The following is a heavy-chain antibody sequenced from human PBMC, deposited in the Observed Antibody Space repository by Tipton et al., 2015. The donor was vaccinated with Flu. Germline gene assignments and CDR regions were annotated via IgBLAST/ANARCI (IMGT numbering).Heavy chain of an antibody. CDR1: GYTFTSYY. Sequence: QLVQSGPEVKEPGASVKVSCKASGYTFTSYYMHWVRQAPGQGLEWMGWISAYNGNTRYEQKLQGRVTMSIDTSTSTAYMELRSLRSDDTAVYYCAKDSRFLEWLYQYFDYWGQGTLVTVSA. V-gene: IGHV1-18*04. J-gene: IGHJ4*02. CDR2: ISAYNGNT. D-gene: IGHD3-3*01. CDR3: AKDSRFLEWLYQYFDY.